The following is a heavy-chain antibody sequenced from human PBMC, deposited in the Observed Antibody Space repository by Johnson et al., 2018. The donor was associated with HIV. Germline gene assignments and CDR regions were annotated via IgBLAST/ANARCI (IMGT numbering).Heavy chain of an antibody. CDR3: ARDCRNSTSCLAFDI. V-gene: IGHV3-30*03. CDR1: GFTFSNYG. Sequence: QVQLVESGGGVVQPGRSLRLSCAASGFTFSNYGMHWVRQAPGKGLEWVAVISYDGSNEYYAEFVKGRFTISRDNSKNTVFLQMNSLRAEDTALYYCARDCRNSTSCLAFDIWGQGTRVTVSS. D-gene: IGHD2/OR15-2a*01. CDR2: ISYDGSNE. J-gene: IGHJ3*02.